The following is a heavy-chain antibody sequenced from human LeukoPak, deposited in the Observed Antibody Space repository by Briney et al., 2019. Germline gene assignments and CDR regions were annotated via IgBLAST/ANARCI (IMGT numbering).Heavy chain of an antibody. CDR2: ISSSGSTI. CDR1: GFTFSDYY. V-gene: IGHV3-11*01. CDR3: ARDRGGAYYDILTGYRESSNFDY. D-gene: IGHD3-9*01. Sequence: IPGGSLRLSGAASGFTFSDYYMSWIRQAPGKGLEWVSYISSSGSTIYYADSVKGRFTISRDNAKNSLYLQMNSLRAEDTAVYYCARDRGGAYYDILTGYRESSNFDYWGQGTLVTVSS. J-gene: IGHJ4*02.